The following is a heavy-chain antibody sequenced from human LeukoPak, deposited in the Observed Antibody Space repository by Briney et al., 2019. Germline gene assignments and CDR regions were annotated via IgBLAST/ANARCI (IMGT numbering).Heavy chain of an antibody. D-gene: IGHD1-26*01. CDR3: ARGATVSFYYYGMDV. V-gene: IGHV1-2*02. CDR1: GYTFTSYG. Sequence: GASVKVSCKASGYTFTSYGISWVRQAPGQGLEWMGWINPNSGGTNYAQKFQGRVTMTRDTSISTAYMELSRLRSDDTAVYYCARGATVSFYYYGMDVWGQGTTVTVSS. CDR2: INPNSGGT. J-gene: IGHJ6*02.